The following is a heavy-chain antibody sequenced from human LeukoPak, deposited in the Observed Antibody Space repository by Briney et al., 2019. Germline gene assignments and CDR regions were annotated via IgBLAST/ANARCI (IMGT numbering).Heavy chain of an antibody. CDR3: ARDKGFYGSGSYHKYYFDY. CDR1: GFTFSSYG. V-gene: IGHV3-48*04. D-gene: IGHD3-10*01. Sequence: PGGSLRLSCAASGFTFSSYGMHWVRQAPGKGLEWVSYISSSGSTIYYADSVKGRFTISRDNAKNSLYLQMNSLRAEDTAVYYCARDKGFYGSGSYHKYYFDYWGQGTLVTVSS. CDR2: ISSSGSTI. J-gene: IGHJ4*02.